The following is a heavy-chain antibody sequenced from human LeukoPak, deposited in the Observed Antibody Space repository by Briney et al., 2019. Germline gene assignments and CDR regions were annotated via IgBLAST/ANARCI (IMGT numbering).Heavy chain of an antibody. CDR1: GGTFSSYA. D-gene: IGHD3-16*01. CDR2: IIPILGIA. CDR3: ARDHRSVRYDYVWGSYTPFDY. J-gene: IGHJ4*02. V-gene: IGHV1-69*04. Sequence: SVKVSCKASGGTFSSYAISWVRQAPGQGLEWMGRIIPILGIANYAQKFQGRVTITADKSTSTAYMELGSLRSEDTAVYYCARDHRSVRYDYVWGSYTPFDYWGQGTLVTVSS.